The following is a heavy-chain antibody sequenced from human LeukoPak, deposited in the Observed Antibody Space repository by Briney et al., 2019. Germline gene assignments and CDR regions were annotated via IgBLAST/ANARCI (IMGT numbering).Heavy chain of an antibody. CDR2: ISSSSSYI. J-gene: IGHJ4*02. CDR3: ARDLREFFSFDY. V-gene: IGHV3-21*04. D-gene: IGHD3-3*01. CDR1: GFTFSSYS. Sequence: PGGSLRLSCAASGFTFSSYSMNWVRQAPGKGLEWVSSISSSSSYIYYADSVKGRFTISRDNAKNSLYLQMNSLRAEDTAVYYCARDLREFFSFDYWGQGTLVTVSS.